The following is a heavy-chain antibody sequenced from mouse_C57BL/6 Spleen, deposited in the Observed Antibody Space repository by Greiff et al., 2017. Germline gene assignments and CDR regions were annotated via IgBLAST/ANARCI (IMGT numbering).Heavy chain of an antibody. J-gene: IGHJ4*01. D-gene: IGHD3-2*02. V-gene: IGHV1-53*01. CDR3: ARPLRPLYAMDY. CDR1: GYTFTSYW. Sequence: VQLQQPGTELVKPGASVKLSCKASGYTFTSYWMHWVKQRPGQGLEWIGNIKPSNGGTNYNEKFKSKATLTVDKSSSTAYMQLSSLTSEDSAVYYCARPLRPLYAMDYWGQGTSVTVSS. CDR2: IKPSNGGT.